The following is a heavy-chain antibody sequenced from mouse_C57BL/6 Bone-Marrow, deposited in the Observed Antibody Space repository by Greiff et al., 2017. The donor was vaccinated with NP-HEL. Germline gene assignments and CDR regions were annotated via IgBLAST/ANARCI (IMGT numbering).Heavy chain of an antibody. CDR1: GFTFSSYA. CDR3: AKRYYYGSSYAWFAY. CDR2: ISDGGSYT. D-gene: IGHD1-1*01. J-gene: IGHJ3*01. V-gene: IGHV5-4*03. Sequence: DVMLVESGGGLVKPGGSLKLSCAASGFTFSSYAMSRVRQTPEKRLEWVATISDGGSYTYYPDNVKGRFTISRDNAKNNLYLQMSHLKSEDTAMYYCAKRYYYGSSYAWFAYWGQGTLVTVSA.